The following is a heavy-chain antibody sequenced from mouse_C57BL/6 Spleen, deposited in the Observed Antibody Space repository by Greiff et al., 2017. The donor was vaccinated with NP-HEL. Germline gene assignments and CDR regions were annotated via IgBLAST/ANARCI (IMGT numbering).Heavy chain of an antibody. Sequence: EVQLQQSGPGMVKPSQSLSLTCTVTGYSITSGYDWHWIRHFPGNKLEWMGYISYSGSTNYNPSLKSRISITHDTSKNHFFLKLNSVTTEDTATYYCARGGGYGAMDYWGQGTSVTVSS. V-gene: IGHV3-1*01. CDR3: ARGGGYGAMDY. J-gene: IGHJ4*01. CDR2: ISYSGST. CDR1: GYSITSGYD. D-gene: IGHD3-1*01.